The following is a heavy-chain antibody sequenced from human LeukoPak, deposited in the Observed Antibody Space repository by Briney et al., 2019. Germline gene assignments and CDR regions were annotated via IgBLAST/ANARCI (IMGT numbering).Heavy chain of an antibody. D-gene: IGHD6-13*01. V-gene: IGHV1-69*05. CDR1: GGTFSSYA. CDR2: IIPIFGTA. Sequence: GASVKLSCKASGGTFSSYAISWVRQAPGQGLEWMGGIIPIFGTANYAQKFQGRVTITTDESTSTAYMELSSLRSEDTAVYYCARYVAAAGSNWFDPWGQGALVTVSS. CDR3: ARYVAAAGSNWFDP. J-gene: IGHJ5*02.